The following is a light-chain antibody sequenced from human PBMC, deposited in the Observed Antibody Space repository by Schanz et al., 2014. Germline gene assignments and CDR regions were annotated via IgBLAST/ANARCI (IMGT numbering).Light chain of an antibody. CDR1: SSDVGNYNL. V-gene: IGLV2-23*01. CDR3: CAYAGGATYV. J-gene: IGLJ1*01. CDR2: EGS. Sequence: QSALAQPASVSGSPGQSITISCTGTSSDVGNYNLVSWYQQHPGKAPKLLIFEGSKRPSGVSSRFSGSRSDNTASMTISGVKAEDEADYYCCAYAGGATYVFGTGTKLTVL.